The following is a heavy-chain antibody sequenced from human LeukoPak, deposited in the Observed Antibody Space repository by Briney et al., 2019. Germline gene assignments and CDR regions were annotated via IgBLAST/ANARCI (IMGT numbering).Heavy chain of an antibody. CDR3: AKMGTSYYYGSGSYSWFDP. CDR2: INTNTGNP. V-gene: IGHV7-4-1*02. Sequence: ASVKVSCKASGYTFTSYAMNWVRQAPGQGLEWMGWINTNTGNPTCAQGFTGRFVFSLDTSVSTAYLQISSLKAEDTAVYYCAKMGTSYYYGSGSYSWFDPWGQGTLVTVSS. CDR1: GYTFTSYA. J-gene: IGHJ5*02. D-gene: IGHD3-10*01.